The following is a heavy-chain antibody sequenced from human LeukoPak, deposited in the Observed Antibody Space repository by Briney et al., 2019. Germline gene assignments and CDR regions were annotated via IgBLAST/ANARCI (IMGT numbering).Heavy chain of an antibody. D-gene: IGHD5-12*01. CDR3: ARVRNSGYDSGIDY. CDR2: IYYSGST. V-gene: IGHV4-59*01. CDR1: GGSISSYY. Sequence: SEILSLTCTVSGGSISSYYWSWIRQPPGKGLEWIGYIYYSGSTNYNPPLKSRVTISVDTSKNQFSLKLSSLTAADTAVYYCARVRNSGYDSGIDYWGQGTLVTVSS. J-gene: IGHJ4*02.